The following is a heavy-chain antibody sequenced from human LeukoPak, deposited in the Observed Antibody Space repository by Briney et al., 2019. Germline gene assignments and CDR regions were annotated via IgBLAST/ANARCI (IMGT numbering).Heavy chain of an antibody. CDR3: ARDQSPTQLRFFYGMDV. CDR1: GGTFSSYA. J-gene: IGHJ6*02. D-gene: IGHD3-3*01. CDR2: IISIFGTA. Sequence: GASVKVSCKASGGTFSSYAITWVRQAPGQGLGWMGGIISIFGTANYAQKFQGRVTITADESTSTAYMELSSLRSEDTAVYYCARDQSPTQLRFFYGMDVWGQGTTVTVSS. V-gene: IGHV1-69*13.